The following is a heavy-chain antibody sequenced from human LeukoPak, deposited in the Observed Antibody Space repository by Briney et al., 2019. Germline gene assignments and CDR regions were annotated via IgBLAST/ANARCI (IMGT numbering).Heavy chain of an antibody. CDR2: ISGRDGRT. CDR1: GFTFSSFG. CDR3: ARVAGAYCTSGSCYVDY. J-gene: IGHJ4*02. Sequence: GGSLRLSCAASGFTFSSFGMSWVRQAPGKGLGWVSVISGRDGRTYYPDSVKGRFTISRDNSKSTLYLQMNSLRAEDTAVYYCARVAGAYCTSGSCYVDYWGQGTLVTVSS. D-gene: IGHD2-2*01. V-gene: IGHV3-23*01.